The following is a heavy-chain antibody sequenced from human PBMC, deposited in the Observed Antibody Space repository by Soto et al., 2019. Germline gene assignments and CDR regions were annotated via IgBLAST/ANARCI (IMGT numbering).Heavy chain of an antibody. Sequence: PGGSLRLSCAASGFTFSSYAMHWVRQAPGKGLEWVAVISYDGSNKYYADSVKGRFTISRDNSKNTLYLQMNSLRAEDTAVYYCARDLDYYGLGHTPQYYYYGMDVWGQGTTVTVS. CDR1: GFTFSSYA. CDR3: ARDLDYYGLGHTPQYYYYGMDV. D-gene: IGHD3-10*01. V-gene: IGHV3-30-3*01. J-gene: IGHJ6*02. CDR2: ISYDGSNK.